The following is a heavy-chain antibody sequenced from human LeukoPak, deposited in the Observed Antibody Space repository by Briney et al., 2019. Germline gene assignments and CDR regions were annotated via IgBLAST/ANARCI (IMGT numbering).Heavy chain of an antibody. V-gene: IGHV4-39*01. J-gene: IGHJ4*02. CDR2: IYYSGNT. D-gene: IGHD3-10*01. CDR1: GVSISSSNSY. Sequence: SETLSLTCTVSGVSISSSNSYWGWIRQPPGKGLEWIGSIYYSGNTYYNASLKSQVSISIDTSKNQFSLRLTSVTAADTAVYYCARQYGKYYYGSGNNYYFDYWGQGTLVTVSS. CDR3: ARQYGKYYYGSGNNYYFDY.